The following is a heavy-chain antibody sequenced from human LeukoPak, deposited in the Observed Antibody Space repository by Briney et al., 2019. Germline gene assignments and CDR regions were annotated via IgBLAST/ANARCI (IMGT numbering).Heavy chain of an antibody. D-gene: IGHD5-24*01. CDR2: IKEDGSET. J-gene: IGHJ4*02. CDR3: ARGREGHYFDY. V-gene: IGHV3-7*01. CDR1: GFIFKKYW. Sequence: GESLRLSCAASGFIFKKYWMNWVRQVPGKGLECLANIKEDGSETYYADSVKGRFTISRDNAKNSLYLQMNSLRAEDTAVYYCARGREGHYFDYWGQGTLVTVSS.